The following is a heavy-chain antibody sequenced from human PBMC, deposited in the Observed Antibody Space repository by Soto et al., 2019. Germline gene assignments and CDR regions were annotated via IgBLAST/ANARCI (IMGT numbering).Heavy chain of an antibody. J-gene: IGHJ6*02. V-gene: IGHV3-23*01. Sequence: EVHLLESGGGLVQPGGSLRLSCAASGFTFSTYAMNWVRQAPGKGLQWVSGISGSGTTTYNADSVKGRFTISRDNSKNTLFLQMDSLRAEDTAVYYCAKDTRTATTYWHRYYGMDAWGQGTTVTVSS. CDR2: ISGSGTTT. CDR3: AKDTRTATTYWHRYYGMDA. CDR1: GFTFSTYA. D-gene: IGHD4-17*01.